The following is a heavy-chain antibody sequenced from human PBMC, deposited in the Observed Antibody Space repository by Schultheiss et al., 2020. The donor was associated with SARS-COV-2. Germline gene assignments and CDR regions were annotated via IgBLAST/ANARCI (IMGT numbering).Heavy chain of an antibody. Sequence: SQTLSLTCTVSGGSISSYYWSWIRQPPGKGLEWIGYTYYSGDTHYNPSLKSRATISVDTAKNQFSLQLSSVTAADTAVYYCARDRGRLGLLDSWGQGTLVTVSS. CDR1: GGSISSYY. D-gene: IGHD1-26*01. CDR2: TYYSGDT. V-gene: IGHV4-59*12. CDR3: ARDRGRLGLLDS. J-gene: IGHJ4*02.